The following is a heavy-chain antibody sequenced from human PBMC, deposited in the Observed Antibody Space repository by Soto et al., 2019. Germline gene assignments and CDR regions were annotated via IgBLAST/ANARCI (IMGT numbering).Heavy chain of an antibody. V-gene: IGHV3-23*01. CDR3: AKDVTTVTTSLDEDY. CDR1: GFCFSSYA. CDR2: ISGSGGST. Sequence: PGVSLRLSCPASGFCFSSYAMSWVRQAPGKGLEWVSAISGSGGSTYYADSVKGRFTISRDNSKNTLYLQMNSLRAEDTAVYYCAKDVTTVTTSLDEDYWGQGTLVTVS. J-gene: IGHJ4*02. D-gene: IGHD4-17*01.